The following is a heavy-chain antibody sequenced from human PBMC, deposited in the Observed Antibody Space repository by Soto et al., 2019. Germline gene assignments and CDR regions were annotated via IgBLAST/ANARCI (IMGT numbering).Heavy chain of an antibody. V-gene: IGHV1-69*01. D-gene: IGHD6-13*01. Sequence: QVHLVQSGAEVKKPGSSVKVSCKASGGSFSSYAISWVRQAPGQGLEWMGGVIPVFGSANYAQKFQGRITITADESARTLYREMSRVRSEDTGVYCGARDRFSSSADVLAAAGRGGLDVGGQGTTVTVSS. J-gene: IGHJ6*02. CDR1: GGSFSSYA. CDR2: VIPVFGSA. CDR3: ARDRFSSSADVLAAAGRGGLDV.